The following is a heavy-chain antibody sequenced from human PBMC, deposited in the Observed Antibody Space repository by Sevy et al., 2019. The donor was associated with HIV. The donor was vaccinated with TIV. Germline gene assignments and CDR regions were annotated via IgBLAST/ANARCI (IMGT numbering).Heavy chain of an antibody. CDR2: ISSSGSTI. D-gene: IGHD6-6*01. CDR1: GFTFSDYY. J-gene: IGHJ4*02. CDR3: ARVPEEQLVPYLDY. V-gene: IGHV3-11*01. Sequence: GGSLRLSCAASGFTFSDYYMSWIRQAPGKGLEWVSCISSSGSTIYYADSVKGRFTISRDNAKNSLYLQMNSLRAEDTAVYYCARVPEEQLVPYLDYWGQGTLVTVSS.